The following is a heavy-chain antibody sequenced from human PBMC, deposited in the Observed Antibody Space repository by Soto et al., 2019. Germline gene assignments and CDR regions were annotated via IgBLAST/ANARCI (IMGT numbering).Heavy chain of an antibody. Sequence: QVQLVESGGGVVQPGRSLRLSCEASGFTFRSYGMHWVRQAPGKGLEWVAVVSYDGSNKLYAASVKDRFIISRDNSKNTLYLQMNSLRAEDPALYYCAKDHKITALSDFDSLGQGTLVTVSS. CDR1: GFTFRSYG. J-gene: IGHJ4*02. CDR2: VSYDGSNK. V-gene: IGHV3-30*18. CDR3: AKDHKITALSDFDS. D-gene: IGHD3-16*01.